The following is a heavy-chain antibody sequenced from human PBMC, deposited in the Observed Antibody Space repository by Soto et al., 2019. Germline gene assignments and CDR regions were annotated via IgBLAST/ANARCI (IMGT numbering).Heavy chain of an antibody. CDR2: ISGSGGST. CDR3: AKCVGMAIDAFDI. Sequence: GSLRLSCAASGFTFSSYVMSWVRQAPGKGLEWVSAISGSGGSTYYADSVKGRFTISRDNSKNTLYLQMNSLRAEDTAVYYCAKCVGMAIDAFDIWGQGTMVTVSS. V-gene: IGHV3-23*01. D-gene: IGHD2-15*01. CDR1: GFTFSSYV. J-gene: IGHJ3*02.